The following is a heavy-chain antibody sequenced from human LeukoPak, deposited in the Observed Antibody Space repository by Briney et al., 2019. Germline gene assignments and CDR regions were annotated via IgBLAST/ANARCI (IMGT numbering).Heavy chain of an antibody. D-gene: IGHD3-10*01. V-gene: IGHV3-30-3*01. J-gene: IGHJ4*02. CDR3: ARDRPTVVRGVLVY. CDR1: GFTFSNYA. Sequence: PGGSLRLSCAASGFTFSNYAMHWVRQAPGKGLEWVAVISYDGSNKYYTDSVKGRFTISRDNSKNTLYLQMNSLRAEDTAVYYCARDRPTVVRGVLVYWGQGTLVTVSS. CDR2: ISYDGSNK.